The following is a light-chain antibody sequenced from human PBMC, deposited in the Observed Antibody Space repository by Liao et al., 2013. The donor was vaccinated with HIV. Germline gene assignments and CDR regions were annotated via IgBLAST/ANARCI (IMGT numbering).Light chain of an antibody. V-gene: IGLV3-21*01. J-gene: IGLJ1*01. CDR1: NIGSKS. CDR3: QVWDPSRDHV. Sequence: SYELTQPPSVSVAPGKTARITCGGNNIGSKSVHWYQQKPGQAPVLVIYYDSDRPSGIPERFSGSNSGNTATLTISRVEAGDEADYYCQVWDPSRDHVFGTGTKVTVL. CDR2: YDS.